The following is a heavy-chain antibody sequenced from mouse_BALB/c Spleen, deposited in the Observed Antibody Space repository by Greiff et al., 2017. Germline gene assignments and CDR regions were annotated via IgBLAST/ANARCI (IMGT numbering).Heavy chain of an antibody. D-gene: IGHD2-3*01. J-gene: IGHJ4*01. V-gene: IGHV5-12-2*01. CDR2: ISNGGGST. Sequence: EVKLVESGGGLVQPGGSLKLSCAASGFTFSSYTMSWVRQTPEKRLEWVAYISNGGGSTYYPDTVKGRFTISRDNAKNTLYLQMSSLKSEDTAMYYCARPYEGYYAMDYWGQGTSVTVSA. CDR3: ARPYEGYYAMDY. CDR1: GFTFSSYT.